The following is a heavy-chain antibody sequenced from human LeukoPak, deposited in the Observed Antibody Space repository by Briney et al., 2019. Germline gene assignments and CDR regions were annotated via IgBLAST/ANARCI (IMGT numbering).Heavy chain of an antibody. CDR3: ARRDTIVGATKFDY. CDR2: IYHSGST. Sequence: SETLSLTRAVSGYSISSGYYWGWIRQPPGKGLEWIGSIYHSGSTYYNPSLKSRVTISVDTSKNQFSLKLSSVTAADTAVYYCARRDTIVGATKFDYWGQGTLVTVSS. J-gene: IGHJ4*02. CDR1: GYSISSGYY. V-gene: IGHV4-38-2*01. D-gene: IGHD1-26*01.